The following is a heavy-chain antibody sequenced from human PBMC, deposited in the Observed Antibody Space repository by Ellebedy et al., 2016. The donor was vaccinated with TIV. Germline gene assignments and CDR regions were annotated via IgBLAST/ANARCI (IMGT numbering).Heavy chain of an antibody. CDR1: GYTFTSYG. CDR2: VNGHNGDT. D-gene: IGHD3-10*01. V-gene: IGHV1-18*04. Sequence: ASVKVSCKASGYTFTSYGISWVRQAPGQGLEWMAWVNGHNGDTNYAQNLQGRVTVTTDTSTSTAYMELRSLRSDDTAVYYCARAESNYYGSGSYYFSPRGDYYYMDVWGKGTTVTVSS. J-gene: IGHJ6*03. CDR3: ARAESNYYGSGSYYFSPRGDYYYMDV.